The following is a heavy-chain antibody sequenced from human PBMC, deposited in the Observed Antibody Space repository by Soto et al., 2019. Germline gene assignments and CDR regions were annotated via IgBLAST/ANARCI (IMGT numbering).Heavy chain of an antibody. J-gene: IGHJ5*02. Sequence: SVKVSCKASGGTFSSYAISWVRQAPGQGLEWMGGIIPIFGTANYAQKFQGRVTITADESTSTAYMELSSLRSEDTAVYYCASSYPYCSNGVCYTFWFDPWGQGTLVTVSS. D-gene: IGHD2-8*01. V-gene: IGHV1-69*13. CDR2: IIPIFGTA. CDR3: ASSYPYCSNGVCYTFWFDP. CDR1: GGTFSSYA.